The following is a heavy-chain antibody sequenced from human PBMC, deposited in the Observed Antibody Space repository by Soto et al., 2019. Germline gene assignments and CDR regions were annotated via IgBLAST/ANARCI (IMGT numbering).Heavy chain of an antibody. J-gene: IGHJ5*02. Sequence: QVQLQESGPGLVKPSETLSLTCTVSGGSISSYYWSWIRQPPGKGLEWIGYIYYSGSTNYNPSLKSRVTISVDTSKNQFSMKMSSVTAADTAVYYCARVPGWSGYWFDPWGQGTLVTVSS. CDR1: GGSISSYY. D-gene: IGHD3-3*01. CDR3: ARVPGWSGYWFDP. V-gene: IGHV4-59*01. CDR2: IYYSGST.